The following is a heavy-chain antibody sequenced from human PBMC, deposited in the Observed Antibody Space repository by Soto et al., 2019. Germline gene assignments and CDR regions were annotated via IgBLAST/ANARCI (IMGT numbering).Heavy chain of an antibody. V-gene: IGHV4-34*01. CDR2: INHSGST. J-gene: IGHJ6*02. CDR3: ARDSDIYCSGGSCQGYYYYYYGMDV. D-gene: IGHD2-15*01. CDR1: GGSFSGYY. Sequence: SETLSLTCAVYGGSFSGYYWSWIRQPPGKGLEWIGEINHSGSTNYNPSLKSRVTISVDTSKNQFSLKLSSVTAADTAVYYCARDSDIYCSGGSCQGYYYYYYGMDVWGQGTTVTVSS.